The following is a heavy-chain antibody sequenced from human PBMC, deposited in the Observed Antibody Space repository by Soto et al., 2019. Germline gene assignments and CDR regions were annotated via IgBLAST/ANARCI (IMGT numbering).Heavy chain of an antibody. Sequence: PGGSLRLSCAASGFTFDDYAMHWVRQAPGKGLEWVSGISWNSGSIGYADSVKGRFTISRDNAKNSLYLQMNILRAEDTALYYCAKDSGSAVNYFDYWGQGTLVTVSS. D-gene: IGHD6-25*01. V-gene: IGHV3-9*01. CDR1: GFTFDDYA. J-gene: IGHJ4*02. CDR3: AKDSGSAVNYFDY. CDR2: ISWNSGSI.